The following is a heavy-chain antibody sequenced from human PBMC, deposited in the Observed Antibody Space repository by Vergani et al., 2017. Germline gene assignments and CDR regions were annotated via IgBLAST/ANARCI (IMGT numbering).Heavy chain of an antibody. CDR3: ARSAYYDFWSGYRIDAFDI. J-gene: IGHJ3*02. V-gene: IGHV4-30-2*01. D-gene: IGHD3-3*01. CDR1: GGSISSGGYS. Sequence: QLQLQESGSGLVKPSQTLSLTCAVSGGSISSGGYSWSWIRQPPGKGLEWIGYIYHSGSTYYNPSLKSRVTISVDRSKNQFSLKLSSVTAADTDVYYCARSAYYDFWSGYRIDAFDIWGQGTMVTVSS. CDR2: IYHSGST.